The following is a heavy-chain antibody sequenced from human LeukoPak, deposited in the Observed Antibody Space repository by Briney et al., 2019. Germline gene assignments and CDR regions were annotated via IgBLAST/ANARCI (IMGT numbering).Heavy chain of an antibody. CDR2: IYYSGST. J-gene: IGHJ4*02. D-gene: IGHD5-18*01. CDR1: GGSISSYY. V-gene: IGHV4-59*04. CDR3: ATWGWIQLWLL. Sequence: SETPSLTCTVSGGSISSYYWSWIRQPPGKGLEWIGYIYYSGSTYYNPSLKSRVTISVDTSKNQFSLKLSSVTAADTAVYYCATWGWIQLWLLWGRGTLVTVSS.